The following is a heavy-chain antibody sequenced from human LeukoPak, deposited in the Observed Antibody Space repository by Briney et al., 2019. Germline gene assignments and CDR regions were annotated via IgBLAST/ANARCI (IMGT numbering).Heavy chain of an antibody. V-gene: IGHV3-48*03. Sequence: GGSRRLSCAASGFSFSRYEMNWVRQGPGKGLEWVSYISGSGSTIYSADSVKGRFTISRDNAKNSLYLQMNSLRAEDTAVYYCARDELRTGAFDIWGQGTMVTVSS. CDR3: ARDELRTGAFDI. D-gene: IGHD3-16*01. CDR1: GFSFSRYE. CDR2: ISGSGSTI. J-gene: IGHJ3*02.